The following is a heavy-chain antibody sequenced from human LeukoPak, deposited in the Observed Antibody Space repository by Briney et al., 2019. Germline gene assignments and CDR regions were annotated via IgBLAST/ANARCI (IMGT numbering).Heavy chain of an antibody. Sequence: PSETLSLTCTVSGGSISSYYWSWIRQPPGKGLEWIGYIYYSGSTNYNPSLKSRVTISVDTSKNQFSLKLSSVTAADTAVYYCARVEGMYQLDYYYYMDVWGKGTTVTVSS. CDR3: ARVEGMYQLDYYYYMDV. CDR1: GGSISSYY. D-gene: IGHD2-2*01. J-gene: IGHJ6*03. CDR2: IYYSGST. V-gene: IGHV4-59*01.